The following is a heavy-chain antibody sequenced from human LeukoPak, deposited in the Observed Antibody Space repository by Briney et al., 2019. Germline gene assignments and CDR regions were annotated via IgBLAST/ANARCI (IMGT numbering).Heavy chain of an antibody. Sequence: GGSLRLSCAASGFTFSDYYMSWIRQAPGKGLEWVSYISSSGSTIYYADSVKGRFTISRDNAKNSLYLQMSSLRSDDTAVYYCARGRDRGASTPFDYWGQGTLVTVSS. CDR2: ISSSGSTI. CDR3: ARGRDRGASTPFDY. CDR1: GFTFSDYY. V-gene: IGHV3-11*01. D-gene: IGHD1-26*01. J-gene: IGHJ4*02.